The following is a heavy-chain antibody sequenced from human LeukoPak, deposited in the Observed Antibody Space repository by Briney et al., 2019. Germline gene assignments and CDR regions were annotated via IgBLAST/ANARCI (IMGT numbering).Heavy chain of an antibody. Sequence: SVKVSCKASGGTFSSYAISWVRQALGQGLEWMGRIIPIFGTANYAQKFQGRVTITTDESTSTAYMELSSLRSEDTAVYYCARSGFWSGYVDYWGQGTLVTVSS. J-gene: IGHJ4*02. CDR2: IIPIFGTA. CDR3: ARSGFWSGYVDY. CDR1: GGTFSSYA. V-gene: IGHV1-69*05. D-gene: IGHD3-3*01.